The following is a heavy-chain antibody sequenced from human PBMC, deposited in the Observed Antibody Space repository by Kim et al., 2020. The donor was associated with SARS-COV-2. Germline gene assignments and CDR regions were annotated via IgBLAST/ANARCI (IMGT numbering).Heavy chain of an antibody. V-gene: IGHV1-69*13. D-gene: IGHD2-2*01. CDR2: IIPIFGTA. CDR1: GGTFSSYA. Sequence: SVKVSCKASGGTFSSYAISWVRQAPGQGLEWMGGIIPIFGTANYAQKFQGRVTITADESTSTAYMELSSLRSEDTAVYYCARDQIVVLSAAIYYYGMDVWGQGTTVTVSS. CDR3: ARDQIVVLSAAIYYYGMDV. J-gene: IGHJ6*02.